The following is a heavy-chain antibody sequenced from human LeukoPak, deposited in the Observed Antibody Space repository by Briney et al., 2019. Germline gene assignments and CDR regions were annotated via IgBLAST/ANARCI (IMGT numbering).Heavy chain of an antibody. CDR3: ARVDYASGSYY. D-gene: IGHD3-10*01. Sequence: PGGSLRLSCVASGFTFTTYTMNWVRQAPGKGLEWVSSISSRSSDIYYADSLKGRFTISRDNAKNSLYPQMNGLRAEDTAVYYCARVDYASGSYYWGQGTLVTVSS. CDR1: GFTFTTYT. J-gene: IGHJ4*02. CDR2: ISSRSSDI. V-gene: IGHV3-21*01.